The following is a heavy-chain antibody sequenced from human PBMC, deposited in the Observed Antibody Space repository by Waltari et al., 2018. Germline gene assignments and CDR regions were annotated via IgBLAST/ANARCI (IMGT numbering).Heavy chain of an antibody. Sequence: QVQLVESGGGVVQPGRSLRLSCAASGFTFSSYGMHWVRQAPGKGLEWVAVIWYDGSNKYNADSVKGRFTISRDKSKNTPYLQMNSLRAEDTAVYYCARGRDIVVVPAAALDYWGQGTLVTVSS. V-gene: IGHV3-33*01. CDR2: IWYDGSNK. CDR3: ARGRDIVVVPAAALDY. CDR1: GFTFSSYG. J-gene: IGHJ4*02. D-gene: IGHD2-2*01.